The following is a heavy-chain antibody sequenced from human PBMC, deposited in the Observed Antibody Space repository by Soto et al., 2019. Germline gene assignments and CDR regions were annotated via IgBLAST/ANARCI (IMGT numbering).Heavy chain of an antibody. CDR2: ISAHNGNT. D-gene: IGHD1-1*01. CDR1: GYAFTTYG. V-gene: IGHV1-18*01. J-gene: IGHJ4*02. CDR3: ARGRYGDY. Sequence: QVHLVQSGAEVKKPGASVKVSCKGSGYAFTTYGITWVRQAPGQGLEWMGWISAHNGNTNYAQKLQGRVTVTRDTSTSTAYMARRSVRSDVTAVYYCARGRYGDYWGQGALVTVSS.